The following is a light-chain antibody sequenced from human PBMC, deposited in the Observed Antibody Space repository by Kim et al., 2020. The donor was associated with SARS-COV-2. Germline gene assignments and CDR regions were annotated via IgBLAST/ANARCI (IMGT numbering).Light chain of an antibody. J-gene: IGKJ1*01. CDR2: AAS. V-gene: IGKV1-27*01. Sequence: ASVEDRVTITCRASQDISNYLAWVQLNPGKSPNLLIYAASALQPGVPSRFSGSGSGTDFTLTVTSLQPEDVATYYCQKCDSAPWTFGQGTKVDIK. CDR1: QDISNY. CDR3: QKCDSAPWT.